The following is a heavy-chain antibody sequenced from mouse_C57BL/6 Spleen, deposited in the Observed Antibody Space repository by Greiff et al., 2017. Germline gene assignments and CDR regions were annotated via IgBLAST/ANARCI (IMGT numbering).Heavy chain of an antibody. V-gene: IGHV5-17*01. CDR3: ARSYYSNYKAWLAY. CDR2: ISSGSSTI. D-gene: IGHD2-5*01. CDR1: GFTFSDYG. Sequence: EVQLVESGGGLVKPGGSLKLSCAASGFTFSDYGMHWVRQAPEKGLEWVAYISSGSSTIYYADTVKGRFTIARDNAKNTLFLQMTSLRSEDTAMYYCARSYYSNYKAWLAYWGQGTLVTVSA. J-gene: IGHJ3*01.